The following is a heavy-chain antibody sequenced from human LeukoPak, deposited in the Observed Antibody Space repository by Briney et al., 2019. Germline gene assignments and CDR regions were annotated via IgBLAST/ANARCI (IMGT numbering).Heavy chain of an antibody. CDR2: IIPIFGTA. Sequence: SVKVSCKASGYTFTGYYMHWVRQAPGQGLEWMGGIIPIFGTANYAQKFQGRVTITADESTSTAYMELSSLRSEDTAVYYCARDHQPSTITMVRGVYYYMDVWGKGTTVTISS. CDR3: ARDHQPSTITMVRGVYYYMDV. V-gene: IGHV1-69*13. CDR1: GYTFTGYY. D-gene: IGHD3-10*01. J-gene: IGHJ6*03.